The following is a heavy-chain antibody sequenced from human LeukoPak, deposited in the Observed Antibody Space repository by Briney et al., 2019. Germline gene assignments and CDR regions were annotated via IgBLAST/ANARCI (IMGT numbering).Heavy chain of an antibody. J-gene: IGHJ4*02. CDR1: GGSISSTNYY. Sequence: SETLSLTCTVSGGSISSTNYYWAWIRQPPGKGLEWIGRIFYSGSTDHNPSLKSRVSISIDTSKNQFSLRLSSVTAADTAVYYCARYIIYYDSSGYSKGADYWGQGTLVTVSS. CDR2: IFYSGST. CDR3: ARYIIYYDSSGYSKGADY. V-gene: IGHV4-39*07. D-gene: IGHD3-22*01.